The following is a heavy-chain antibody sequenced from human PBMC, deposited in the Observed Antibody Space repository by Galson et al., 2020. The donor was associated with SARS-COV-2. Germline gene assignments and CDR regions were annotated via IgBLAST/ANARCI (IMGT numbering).Heavy chain of an antibody. Sequence: SQTLSLTRAVSGTSISSGSYSWNWIRQPPGKGLAWIGYISHSGGTYYNPSLKSRVTISGDRSKNQFSLRLSSVTAADTAVYYCARLHYGEYAPEAFDIWGPGTRVTVAS. V-gene: IGHV4-30-2*01. CDR2: ISHSGGT. D-gene: IGHD4-17*01. J-gene: IGHJ3*02. CDR3: ARLHYGEYAPEAFDI. CDR1: GTSISSGSYS.